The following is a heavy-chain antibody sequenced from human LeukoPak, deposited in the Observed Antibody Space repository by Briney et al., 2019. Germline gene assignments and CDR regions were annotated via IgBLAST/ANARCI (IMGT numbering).Heavy chain of an antibody. CDR3: AGGRRKWGLLS. V-gene: IGHV4-59*01. CDR1: GGSISSYY. J-gene: IGHJ4*02. CDR2: IYYSGST. Sequence: PSETLSLTCTVSGGSISSYYWSWIRQPPGKGLEWIGYIYYSGSTNYNPSLKSRVTISVDTSKNQFSMKMSSVTAADTAVSYSAGGRRKWGLLSWGQGTLVTVSS. D-gene: IGHD1-26*01.